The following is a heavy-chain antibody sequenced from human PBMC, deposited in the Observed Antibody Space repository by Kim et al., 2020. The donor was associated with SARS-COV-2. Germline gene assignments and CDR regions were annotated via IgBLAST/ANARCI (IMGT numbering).Heavy chain of an antibody. CDR3: ARPSSRNWFDP. D-gene: IGHD2-2*01. CDR2: IYYSGST. CDR1: GGSISSRSQS. J-gene: IGHJ5*02. Sequence: SETLSLTCTVSGGSISSRSQSWGWIRQPPGKGLEWIGSIYYSGSTYYNPSLKSRVTISGDTSKNQFSLELNSVTAADTTVYYCARPSSRNWFDPWGQGTLVTVSS. V-gene: IGHV4-39*01.